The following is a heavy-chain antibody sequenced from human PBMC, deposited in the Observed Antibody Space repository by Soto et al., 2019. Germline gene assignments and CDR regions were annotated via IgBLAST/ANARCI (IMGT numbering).Heavy chain of an antibody. CDR2: IKQDGNEE. CDR1: GFTFSSYW. J-gene: IGHJ2*01. D-gene: IGHD5-12*01. Sequence: EAQLVESGGGLVQPGGSLRLSCAASGFTFSSYWMSWVRQAPGKRLEWVANIKQDGNEESYVDSVKGRFTISRDNTKNSLFLQMNSLRAEDTAVYYCASWGFIVATNWYFDLWGRGTLVTVSS. V-gene: IGHV3-7*01. CDR3: ASWGFIVATNWYFDL.